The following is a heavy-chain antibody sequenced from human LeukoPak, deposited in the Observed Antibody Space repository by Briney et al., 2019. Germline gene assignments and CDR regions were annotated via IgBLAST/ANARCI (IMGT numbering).Heavy chain of an antibody. CDR3: ARTRRITMVLGVIIYNWFDP. CDR1: GGSFSGYY. D-gene: IGHD3-10*01. V-gene: IGHV4-34*01. CDR2: IYHSGST. J-gene: IGHJ5*02. Sequence: SETLSLTCAVYGGSFSGYYWSWIRQPPGKGLEWIGEIYHSGSTNYNPSLKSRVTISVDTSKNQFSLKLSSVTAADTAVYYCARTRRITMVLGVIIYNWFDPWGQGTLVTVSS.